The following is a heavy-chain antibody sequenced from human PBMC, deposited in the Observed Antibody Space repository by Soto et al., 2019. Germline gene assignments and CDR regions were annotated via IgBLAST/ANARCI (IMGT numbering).Heavy chain of an antibody. CDR2: INHSGST. D-gene: IGHD3-3*01. V-gene: IGHV4-34*01. CDR3: AREPIFGVVSHFDP. Sequence: PSETLSLTCAVYGGSFSGYYWSWIRQPPGKGLEWIGEINHSGSTNYNPSLKSRVTISVDTSKNQFSLKLSSVTAADTAVYYCAREPIFGVVSHFDPWGQGTLVTVSS. CDR1: GGSFSGYY. J-gene: IGHJ5*02.